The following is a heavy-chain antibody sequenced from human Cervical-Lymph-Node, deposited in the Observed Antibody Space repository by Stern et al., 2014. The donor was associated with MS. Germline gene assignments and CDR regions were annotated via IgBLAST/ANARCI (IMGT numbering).Heavy chain of an antibody. J-gene: IGHJ1*01. CDR2: IDPSGGIT. V-gene: IGHV1-46*01. CDR3: ARGGRYSDTSGYSERYFQH. CDR1: GYTFTTYF. Sequence: VQLVESGAEVKTPGASVKVSCKASGYTFTTYFVHWVRQAPGQGLEWMGLIDPSGGITNYAQNFQGRVTMTRDTSTTTVYMDLSSLRSDDTAMYFCARGGRYSDTSGYSERYFQHWGQGTLVTVSS. D-gene: IGHD3-22*01.